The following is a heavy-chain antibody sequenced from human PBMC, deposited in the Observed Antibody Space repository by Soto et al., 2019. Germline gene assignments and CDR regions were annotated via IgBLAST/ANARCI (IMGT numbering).Heavy chain of an antibody. J-gene: IGHJ6*02. CDR2: INPNSGGT. Sequence: ASVKVSCKASGYTFTGYYMHWVRQAPGQGLEWMGWINPNSGGTNYAQKFQGRVTMTRDTSISTAYMELSGLRSDDTAVYYCARNQAKPYFTVRKMHGMDVWGQGTTVTVSS. D-gene: IGHD4-17*01. V-gene: IGHV1-2*02. CDR3: ARNQAKPYFTVRKMHGMDV. CDR1: GYTFTGYY.